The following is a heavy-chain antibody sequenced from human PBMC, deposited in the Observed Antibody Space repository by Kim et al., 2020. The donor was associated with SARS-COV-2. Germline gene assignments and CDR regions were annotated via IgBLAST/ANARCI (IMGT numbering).Heavy chain of an antibody. Sequence: ASVKVSCKASGYTFTSYYMHWVRQAPGQGLEWMGIINPSGGSTSYAQKFQGRVTMTRDTSTSTVYMELSSLRSEDTAVYHCARDLTVGATTDYYYGMDVWGQGTTVTVSS. CDR3: ARDLTVGATTDYYYGMDV. CDR1: GYTFTSYY. V-gene: IGHV1-46*01. CDR2: INPSGGST. J-gene: IGHJ6*02. D-gene: IGHD1-26*01.